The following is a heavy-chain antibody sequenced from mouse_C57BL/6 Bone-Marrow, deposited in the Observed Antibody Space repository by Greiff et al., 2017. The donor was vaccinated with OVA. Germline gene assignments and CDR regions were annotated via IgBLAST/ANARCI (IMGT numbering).Heavy chain of an antibody. CDR2: ISSGSSTI. CDR3: ARGYYGSLYAMDY. J-gene: IGHJ4*01. Sequence: EVKLMESGGGLVKPGGSLKLSCAASGFTFSDYGMHWVRQAPEKGLEWVAYISSGSSTINYADTVKGRFTISRDNAKNILFLQMTSLRSEDTAMYYCARGYYGSLYAMDYWGQGTSVTVAS. V-gene: IGHV5-17*01. D-gene: IGHD1-1*01. CDR1: GFTFSDYG.